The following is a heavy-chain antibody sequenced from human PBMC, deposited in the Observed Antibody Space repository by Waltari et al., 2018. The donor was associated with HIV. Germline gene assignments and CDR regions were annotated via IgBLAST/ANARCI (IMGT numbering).Heavy chain of an antibody. J-gene: IGHJ4*02. CDR3: ARERFGSSYFGY. V-gene: IGHV3-48*03. D-gene: IGHD6-6*01. CDR2: ISSSSTTI. CDR1: GLPLSSYA. Sequence: EVQLVESGGGLVQPGGSLRLSCAASGLPLSSYAMNWVRQAPGKGLGWVSYISSSSTTINYADSVNGRVTISRDNAKTLRYLQMSSLRAEDTAVYFCARERFGSSYFGYWGQGTLVTVSS.